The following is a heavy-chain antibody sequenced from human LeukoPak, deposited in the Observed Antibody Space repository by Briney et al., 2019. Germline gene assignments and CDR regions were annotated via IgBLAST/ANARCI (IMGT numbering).Heavy chain of an antibody. CDR3: ARGQFGGRAFEI. Sequence: GGSLRLSCAASGFAFSSYSMSWVRQAPGKGLEWVSSISSSSSYIYYADSVKGRFTISRDNAKNSLYLQMNSLRAEDTAVYYCARGQFGGRAFEIWGQGTMVTVSS. CDR1: GFAFSSYS. D-gene: IGHD5-24*01. CDR2: ISSSSSYI. V-gene: IGHV3-21*01. J-gene: IGHJ3*02.